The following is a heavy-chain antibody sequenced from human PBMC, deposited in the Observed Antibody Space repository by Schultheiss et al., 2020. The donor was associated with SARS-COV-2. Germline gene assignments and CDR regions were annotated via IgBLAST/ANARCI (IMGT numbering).Heavy chain of an antibody. Sequence: SQTLSLTCTVSGGSISSYYWSWIRQPAGKGLEWIGRIYTSGSTNYNPSLKSRVTMSVDTSKNQFSLKLSSVTAADTAVYYCARDSASSTSWPYYYYYYGMDVWGQGTTVTVSS. J-gene: IGHJ6*02. CDR1: GGSISSYY. V-gene: IGHV4-4*07. CDR2: IYTSGST. D-gene: IGHD2-2*01. CDR3: ARDSASSTSWPYYYYYYGMDV.